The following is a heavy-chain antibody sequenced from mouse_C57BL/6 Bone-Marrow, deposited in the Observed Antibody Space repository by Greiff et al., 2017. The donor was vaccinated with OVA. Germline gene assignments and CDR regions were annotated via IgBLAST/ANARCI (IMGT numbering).Heavy chain of an antibody. CDR3: ARSPDGFWYFDV. V-gene: IGHV1-26*01. CDR1: GYTFTDYY. Sequence: EVQLQQSGPELVKPGASVKISCKASGYTFTDYYMNWVKQSHGKSLEWIGDINPNNGGTSYNQKFKGKATLTGDKSSSTAYMELRSLTSEDSAVYYCARSPDGFWYFDVWGTGTTVTVSS. J-gene: IGHJ1*03. CDR2: INPNNGGT. D-gene: IGHD2-3*01.